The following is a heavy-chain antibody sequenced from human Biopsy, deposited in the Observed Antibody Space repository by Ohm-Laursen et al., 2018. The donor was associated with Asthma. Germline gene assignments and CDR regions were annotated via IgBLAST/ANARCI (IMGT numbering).Heavy chain of an antibody. CDR3: AKSADYYDSTDYLDF. D-gene: IGHD3-22*01. J-gene: IGHJ4*01. Sequence: SSLRLSCTASGFSFDDCAMHWVRQAPGKGLEWVSSISWNSGNIDYAVSVEGRFTISRDNAKNSLYLQMQSLRPEDTAFYYCAKSADYYDSTDYLDFWGRGTLVTVSS. CDR2: ISWNSGNI. CDR1: GFSFDDCA. V-gene: IGHV3-9*01.